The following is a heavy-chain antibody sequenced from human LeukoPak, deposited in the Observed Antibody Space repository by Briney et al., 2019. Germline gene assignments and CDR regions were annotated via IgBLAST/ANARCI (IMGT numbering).Heavy chain of an antibody. J-gene: IGHJ4*02. CDR2: VSYDGSNK. V-gene: IGHV3-30*18. CDR1: GFTVSSNY. D-gene: IGHD7-27*01. Sequence: GGSLRLSCAASGFTVSSNYMSWVRQAPGKGLEWVAVVSYDGSNKYYADSVKGRFTISRDNSKNTLYLQMNSLRAEDTAVYYCVKDWGNWGYGYYFDHWGQGTLVTVSS. CDR3: VKDWGNWGYGYYFDH.